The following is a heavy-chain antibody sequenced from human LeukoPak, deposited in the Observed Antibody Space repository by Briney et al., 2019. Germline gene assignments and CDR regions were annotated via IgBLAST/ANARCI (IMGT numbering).Heavy chain of an antibody. CDR3: ARHRSGIAAPPGV. Sequence: TSETLSLTCTVSGGSISSSSYYWGWIRQPPGKGLEWIGSIHYSGSTYYNPSLKSRVTISVDTSKNQFSLKKSSVTAADTAVYYCARHRSGIAAPPGVWGQGTLVTVSS. CDR1: GGSISSSSYY. J-gene: IGHJ4*02. V-gene: IGHV4-39*01. CDR2: IHYSGST. D-gene: IGHD6-13*01.